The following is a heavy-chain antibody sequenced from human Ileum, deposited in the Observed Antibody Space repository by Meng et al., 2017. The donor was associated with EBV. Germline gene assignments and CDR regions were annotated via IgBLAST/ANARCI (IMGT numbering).Heavy chain of an antibody. CDR3: ASSDYYRSDY. V-gene: IGHV4-4*02. CDR2: TSHSGST. J-gene: IGHJ4*02. Sequence: APGLVKPSETLSLTGAVSGGSISRSDWWSWVRQPPGKGLEWIGETSHSGSTNYSPSLKSRVTISLDKSKNQLSLKLNSVTAADTAVYYCASSDYYRSDYWGQGTLVTVSS. D-gene: IGHD3-22*01. CDR1: GGSISRSDW.